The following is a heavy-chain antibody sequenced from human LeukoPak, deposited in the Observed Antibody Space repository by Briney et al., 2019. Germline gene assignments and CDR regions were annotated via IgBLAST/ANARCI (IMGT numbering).Heavy chain of an antibody. CDR1: GGSFSGYY. CDR3: ARGTTVTTSDY. V-gene: IGHV4-34*01. J-gene: IGHJ4*02. Sequence: MPSETLSLTCAVYGGSFSGYYWSWIRQPPGKGLEWIGEISHSGSTNYNPSLKSRVTISVDTSKNQFSLKLSSGTAADTAVYYCARGTTVTTSDYWGQGTLVTVSS. D-gene: IGHD4-17*01. CDR2: ISHSGST.